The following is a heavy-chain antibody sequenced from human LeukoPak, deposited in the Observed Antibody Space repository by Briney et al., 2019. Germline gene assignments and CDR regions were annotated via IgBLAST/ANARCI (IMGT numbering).Heavy chain of an antibody. V-gene: IGHV3-30*18. CDR1: GFTFSSYG. CDR3: AKSGGSPPYGMDV. CDR2: ISYDGSNK. Sequence: GRSLRLSCAASGFTFSSYGMHWVRQAPGKGLEWVAVISYDGSNKYYADSVKGRFTISRDNSKNTLHLQMNSLRAEDTAVYYCAKSGGSPPYGMDVWGQGTTVTVSS. D-gene: IGHD1-26*01. J-gene: IGHJ6*02.